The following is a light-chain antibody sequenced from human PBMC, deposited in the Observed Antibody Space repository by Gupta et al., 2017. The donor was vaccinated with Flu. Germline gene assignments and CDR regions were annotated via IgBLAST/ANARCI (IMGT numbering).Light chain of an antibody. V-gene: IGLV1-44*01. Sequence: RVIISGNGDSAKIGKNTVNWYQQCSGTAHKLLIYSNHQLPSGVPDRFSGSKSGTSASLASSGLQSEDEADYYCAAWDENLNGVIFGGGTKLTVL. CDR2: SNH. CDR1: SAKIGKNT. CDR3: AAWDENLNGVI. J-gene: IGLJ2*01.